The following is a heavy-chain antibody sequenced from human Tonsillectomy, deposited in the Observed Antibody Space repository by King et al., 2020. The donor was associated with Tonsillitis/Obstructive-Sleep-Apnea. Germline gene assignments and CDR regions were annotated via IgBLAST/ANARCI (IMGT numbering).Heavy chain of an antibody. CDR1: GFTFSDFP. J-gene: IGHJ4*02. D-gene: IGHD3-9*01. V-gene: IGHV3-64D*09. CDR2: VSSNGDNT. CDR3: VLTGYDY. Sequence: VQLVESGGGLVQPGGSLRVSCSASGFTFSDFPMYWVRQAPGKGLEYVSAVSSNGDNTNYRDSVKGRFTISRDNSKNTLYLQMSSLRPEDTAVYFCVLTGYDYWAREPWSPSPQ.